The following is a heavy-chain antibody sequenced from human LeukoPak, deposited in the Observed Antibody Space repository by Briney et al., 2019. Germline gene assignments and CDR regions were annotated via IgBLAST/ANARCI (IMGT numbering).Heavy chain of an antibody. D-gene: IGHD3-22*01. CDR2: INAGNCNT. CDR3: ARDSSGYYYLYYFDY. Sequence: ASVKLSCKASGYTFTSYAMHWERQAPGQRLEWMGWINAGNCNTKYSQKFQGRVTITRDTSASTAYMELSSLRSEDTAVYYCARDSSGYYYLYYFDYWGQGTLVTVSS. CDR1: GYTFTSYA. V-gene: IGHV1-3*01. J-gene: IGHJ4*02.